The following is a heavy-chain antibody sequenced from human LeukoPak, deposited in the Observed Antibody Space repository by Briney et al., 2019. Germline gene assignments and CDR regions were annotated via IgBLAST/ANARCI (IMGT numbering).Heavy chain of an antibody. CDR3: ARDYSSSFNFDY. V-gene: IGHV1-3*01. CDR2: INAGNGNT. Sequence: ASVKVSCKASGYTFTSYAMHWVRQAPGQRLEWKGWINAGNGNTKYSQKFQGRVTITRDTPASTAYMELSSLRSEDTAVYYCARDYSSSFNFDYWGQGTLVTVSS. CDR1: GYTFTSYA. J-gene: IGHJ4*02. D-gene: IGHD6-13*01.